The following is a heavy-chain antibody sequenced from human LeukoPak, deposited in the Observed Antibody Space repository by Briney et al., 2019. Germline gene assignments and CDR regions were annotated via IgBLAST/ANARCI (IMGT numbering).Heavy chain of an antibody. CDR1: GFTFSSYS. D-gene: IGHD2-8*01. J-gene: IGHJ3*02. CDR2: ISSSSAYI. CDR3: AREDTGVAFDI. Sequence: PGGSLRLSCAASGFTFSSYSMNWVRQAPGKGLEWVSSISSSSAYIYYADSMKGRFTISRDNAKNSLYLQMNSLRVEDTAVYYCAREDTGVAFDIWGQGTTVTV. V-gene: IGHV3-21*06.